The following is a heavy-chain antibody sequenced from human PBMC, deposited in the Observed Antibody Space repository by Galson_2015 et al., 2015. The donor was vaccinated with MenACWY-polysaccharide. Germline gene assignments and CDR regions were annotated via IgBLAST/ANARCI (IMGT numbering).Heavy chain of an antibody. CDR3: ARGRTMIVVVINDY. CDR2: MNPNSGNT. Sequence: SVKVSCKASGYTFTSYDINWVRQASGQGLEWMGWMNPNSGNTGYAQKFQGRVTMTRNTSISTAYMELSSLRSEDTAVYYCARGRTMIVVVINDYWCQGTLVTVSS. J-gene: IGHJ4*02. V-gene: IGHV1-8*01. CDR1: GYTFTSYD. D-gene: IGHD3-22*01.